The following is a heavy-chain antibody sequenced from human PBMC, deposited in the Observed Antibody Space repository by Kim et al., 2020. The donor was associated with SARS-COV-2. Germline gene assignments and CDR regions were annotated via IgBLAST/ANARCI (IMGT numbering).Heavy chain of an antibody. Sequence: SGPTLVNPTQTLSLTCTFSGFSLTTPGVGVGWIRQPPGRALEWLALIYWHDDKRYSPSLKTRLTITQVTSNNQVVLTMTNMDPVDTGTYYCVHRPERDLVGYYFDYGGQGTVVTVSS. CDR1: GFSLTTPGVG. V-gene: IGHV2-5*01. CDR3: VHRPERDLVGYYFDY. J-gene: IGHJ4*02. CDR2: IYWHDDK. D-gene: IGHD1-26*01.